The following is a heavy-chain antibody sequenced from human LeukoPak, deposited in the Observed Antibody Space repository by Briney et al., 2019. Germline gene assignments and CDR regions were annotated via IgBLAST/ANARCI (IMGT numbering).Heavy chain of an antibody. CDR3: ASSYDSSGYWVN. D-gene: IGHD3-22*01. V-gene: IGHV4-39*07. Sequence: SETLSLTCTVSGGSISSSSYYWGWIRQPPGKGLEWIGSIYYSGSTYYNPSLKSRVTISVDTSKNQFSLKLSSVTAADTAVYYCASSYDSSGYWVNWGQGTLVTVSS. CDR1: GGSISSSSYY. J-gene: IGHJ4*02. CDR2: IYYSGST.